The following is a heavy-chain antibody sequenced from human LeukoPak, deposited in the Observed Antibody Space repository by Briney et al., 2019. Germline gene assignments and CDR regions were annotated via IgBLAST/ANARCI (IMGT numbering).Heavy chain of an antibody. Sequence: PSETLSLTCTVSGGSISSGGYYWSWIRQPPGKGLAWIGEINHGGSTNYNPSLKSRVTISIDTSKNQFSLKLTSVTAADTAVYYCARGASLYDYDSSGYSDYWGQGILVTVSS. J-gene: IGHJ4*02. CDR3: ARGASLYDYDSSGYSDY. CDR2: INHGGST. D-gene: IGHD3-22*01. CDR1: GGSISSGGYY. V-gene: IGHV4-61*08.